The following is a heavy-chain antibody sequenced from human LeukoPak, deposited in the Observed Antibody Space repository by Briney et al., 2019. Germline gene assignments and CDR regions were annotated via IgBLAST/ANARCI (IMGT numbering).Heavy chain of an antibody. D-gene: IGHD1-14*01. V-gene: IGHV3-23*01. CDR3: AKGPETGRFDY. CDR2: ISSSGSST. J-gene: IGHJ4*02. CDR1: GFTFSSYA. Sequence: PGGSLRLSCAASGFTFSSYAMSWVRQAPGKGLGWVSAISSSGSSTYYADSVKGRFTISRDNAKNTLYLQMNSLRAEDTAVYYCAKGPETGRFDYWGQGTLVTVSS.